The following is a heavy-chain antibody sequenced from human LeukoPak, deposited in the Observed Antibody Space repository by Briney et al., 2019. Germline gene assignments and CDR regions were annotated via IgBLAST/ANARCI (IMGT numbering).Heavy chain of an antibody. Sequence: ASVKVSCKASGYTFTGYYMHWVRQAPGQGLEWMGWINPNSGGTNYAQKFQGRVTMTRDTSISTAYMELSRLRSDDTAVYYCARDRVGSGIPTQYYFDYWGQGTLVTVSS. CDR3: ARDRVGSGIPTQYYFDY. CDR2: INPNSGGT. D-gene: IGHD1-26*01. CDR1: GYTFTGYY. V-gene: IGHV1-2*02. J-gene: IGHJ4*02.